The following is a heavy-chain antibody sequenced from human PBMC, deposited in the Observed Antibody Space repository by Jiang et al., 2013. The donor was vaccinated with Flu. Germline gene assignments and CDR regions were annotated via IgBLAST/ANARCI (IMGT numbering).Heavy chain of an antibody. Sequence: GLLKPSETLSLTCAVYGGSFSGYYWSWIRQPPGKGLEWIGEINHSGSTNYNPSLKSRVTTSVDTSKNQFSLKLSSVTAADTAVYYCARGGGVVGATEFDYWGQGTLVTVSS. D-gene: IGHD1-26*01. CDR2: INHSGST. J-gene: IGHJ4*02. V-gene: IGHV4-34*01. CDR1: GGSFSGYY. CDR3: ARGGGVVGATEFDY.